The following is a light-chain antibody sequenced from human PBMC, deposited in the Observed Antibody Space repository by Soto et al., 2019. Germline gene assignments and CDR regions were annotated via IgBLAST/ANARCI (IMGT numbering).Light chain of an antibody. V-gene: IGKV1-39*01. CDR1: QSISSY. J-gene: IGKJ1*01. Sequence: DIQMTQSPSSLSASVGDRVTITCRASQSISSYLNWYQQKPGKAPKLLIYAASSLQSGVPSRFSGSGSGTDFTLTISSLQPEDFATYYCQQSYSTPWTGGQGTKGEIK. CDR2: AAS. CDR3: QQSYSTPWT.